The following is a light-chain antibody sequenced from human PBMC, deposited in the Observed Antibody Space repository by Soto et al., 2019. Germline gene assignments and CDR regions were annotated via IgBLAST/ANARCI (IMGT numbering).Light chain of an antibody. CDR3: QQYHSYS. V-gene: IGKV1-5*01. J-gene: IGKJ1*01. CDR2: HAS. Sequence: DIPMTQSPSALTDPVGERRTITCLASQSISNWLAWYQQKPGTAPQLLISHASTLQSGVPSRFSGSGSGTEFTLTISSLQPDDFATYYCQQYHSYSFGQGTKVDIK. CDR1: QSISNW.